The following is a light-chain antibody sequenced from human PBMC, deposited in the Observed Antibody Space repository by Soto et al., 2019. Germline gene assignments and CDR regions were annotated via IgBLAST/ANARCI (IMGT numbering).Light chain of an antibody. CDR1: QSLLHSNGYTY. Sequence: DIVMTQSPLSLPVTPGEPASISCRSSQSLLHSNGYTYLDWYLQRPGQSPQLLIYLGFNRASGVPDRFSGSGSGTGFTLKISRVEAEDVGVYYCMQGLQTFYTFGQGTKLEIK. J-gene: IGKJ2*01. V-gene: IGKV2-28*01. CDR3: MQGLQTFYT. CDR2: LGF.